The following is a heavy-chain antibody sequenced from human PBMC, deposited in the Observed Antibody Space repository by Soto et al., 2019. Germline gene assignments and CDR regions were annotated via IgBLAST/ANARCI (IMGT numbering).Heavy chain of an antibody. CDR1: GGSISSGGYY. V-gene: IGHV4-31*03. CDR2: IYYSGST. J-gene: IGHJ6*02. Sequence: PSETLSLTCTVSGGSISSGGYYWSWIRQHPGKGLEWIGYIYYSGSTYYNPSLKSRVTISVDTSKNQFSLKLSSVTAADTAVYYCARDQAQLDYYDSFHYYYYGMDVWGQGTKVTVSS. CDR3: ARDQAQLDYYDSFHYYYYGMDV. D-gene: IGHD3-22*01.